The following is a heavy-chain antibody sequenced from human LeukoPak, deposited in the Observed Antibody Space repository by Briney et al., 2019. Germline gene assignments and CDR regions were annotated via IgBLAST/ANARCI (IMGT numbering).Heavy chain of an antibody. CDR3: AREVEVEWELPRGYFDY. CDR1: GYTFTSYY. V-gene: IGHV1-46*01. D-gene: IGHD1-26*01. CDR2: INPSGGST. Sequence: WASVKVSCTASGYTFTSYYMHWVRQAPGQGLEWMGIINPSGGSTSYAQKFQGRVTMTRDMSTSTVYMELSSLRSEDTAVYYCAREVEVEWELPRGYFDYWGQGTLVTVSS. J-gene: IGHJ4*02.